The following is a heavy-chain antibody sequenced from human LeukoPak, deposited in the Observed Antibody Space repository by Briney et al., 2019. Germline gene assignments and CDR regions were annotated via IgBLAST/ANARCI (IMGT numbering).Heavy chain of an antibody. V-gene: IGHV3-23*01. Sequence: GESLRLSCAASGFRFKNFGMTWVRQAPGKGLEWVSSLSGSGGSTYYADSVKGRFTISRDNSKNTLYLEMNNLRAEDTAVYYCANSYTSSSRTPFDCWGQGTLVTVSS. CDR2: LSGSGGST. J-gene: IGHJ4*02. CDR3: ANSYTSSSRTPFDC. CDR1: GFRFKNFG. D-gene: IGHD6-6*01.